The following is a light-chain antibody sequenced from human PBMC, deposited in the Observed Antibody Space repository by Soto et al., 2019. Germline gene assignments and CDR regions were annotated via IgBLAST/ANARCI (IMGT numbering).Light chain of an antibody. CDR3: QQYHIWPSIT. Sequence: EVVMTQSPATLSVSPGERATLSCRASQSVSEYLAWYQQKPGQAPRLLIYGASTRATGIPARFSGSGSGTECTLTISSLQSEDFAVYYCQQYHIWPSITFGQGTRLEIK. CDR1: QSVSEY. J-gene: IGKJ5*01. CDR2: GAS. V-gene: IGKV3-15*01.